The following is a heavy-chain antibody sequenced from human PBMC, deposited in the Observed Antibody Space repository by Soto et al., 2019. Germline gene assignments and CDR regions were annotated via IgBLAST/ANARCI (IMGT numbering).Heavy chain of an antibody. D-gene: IGHD3-10*01. CDR2: IYYSGST. V-gene: IGHV4-31*03. Sequence: SETLSVTCTVSGGSSGSGGYYWSWIRQHPGKGLEWIGYIYYSGSTYYNPSLKSRVTISVDTSKNQFSLKLSSVTAADTAVYYCARDNTMVRGKGWFDPWGQGTLVTVSS. CDR1: GGSSGSGGYY. CDR3: ARDNTMVRGKGWFDP. J-gene: IGHJ5*02.